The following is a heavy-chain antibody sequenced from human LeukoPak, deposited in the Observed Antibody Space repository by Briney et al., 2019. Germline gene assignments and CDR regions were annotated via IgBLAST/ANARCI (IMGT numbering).Heavy chain of an antibody. CDR1: GFTFSSFG. CDR2: IWCDGSNK. J-gene: IGHJ3*01. D-gene: IGHD6-19*01. V-gene: IGHV3-33*01. CDR3: SRFLAVADAFDF. Sequence: PGRSLRFSCAASGFTFSSFGMHWVRQAPGKGLEWVAVIWCDGSNKYYADSVKGRFTISRYNSKNTLYLKRNSLRAEDTAVYYCSRFLAVADAFDFWGQGTMVTVSS.